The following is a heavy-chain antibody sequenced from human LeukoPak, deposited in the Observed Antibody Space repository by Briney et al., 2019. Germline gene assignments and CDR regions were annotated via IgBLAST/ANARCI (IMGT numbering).Heavy chain of an antibody. D-gene: IGHD2-21*01. CDR2: MNPNSGNT. CDR1: GYTFTSYD. CDR3: ARARGRIASYYYMDV. V-gene: IGHV1-8*01. J-gene: IGHJ6*03. Sequence: GGSVRVSCKASGYTFTSYDINWVRQAPGQGLEWMGWMNPNSGNTGYAQKFQGRVTMTRNTSISTAYMELSSLRSEDTAVYYCARARGRIASYYYMDVWGKGTTVTVSS.